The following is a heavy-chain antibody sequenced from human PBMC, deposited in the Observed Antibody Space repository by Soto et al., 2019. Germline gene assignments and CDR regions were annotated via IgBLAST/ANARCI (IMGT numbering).Heavy chain of an antibody. CDR2: IYHSGST. CDR1: GDSISSSNW. V-gene: IGHV4-4*02. D-gene: IGHD6-13*01. CDR3: ARSPSSRWYGGGAFDI. J-gene: IGHJ3*02. Sequence: SETLSLTCTVSGDSISSSNWWSWVRQPPGKGLEWIGEIYHSGSTNYNPSLKGRVTISVDKSKNEISLRLSSVTAADTAAFYCARSPSSRWYGGGAFDIWGQGTMVTVSS.